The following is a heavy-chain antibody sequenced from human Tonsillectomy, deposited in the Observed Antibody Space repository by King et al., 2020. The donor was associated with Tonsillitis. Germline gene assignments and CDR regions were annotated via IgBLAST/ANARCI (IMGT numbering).Heavy chain of an antibody. CDR2: INHSGST. J-gene: IGHJ3*02. V-gene: IGHV4-34*01. Sequence: VQLQQWGAGLLKPSETLSLTCAVYGGSFSGYYWSWIRQPPGKGLEWIGEINHSGSTNYNPSLKSRVTISVDTSKSQFSLKLSSVTAADTAVYSCARGDFSSDIWRQGTMVTVSS. CDR3: ARGDFSSDI. D-gene: IGHD3-3*01. CDR1: GGSFSGYY.